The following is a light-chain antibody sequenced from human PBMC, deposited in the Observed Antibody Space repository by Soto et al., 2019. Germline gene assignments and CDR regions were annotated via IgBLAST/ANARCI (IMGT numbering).Light chain of an antibody. CDR3: SSYAGSRNYI. V-gene: IGLV2-8*01. CDR1: SSDVGGYNY. J-gene: IGLJ1*01. CDR2: EVS. Sequence: QSVLTQPPSASGSPGQSVIISCTGTSSDVGGYNYVSWYQQHPGKAPKLLIYEVSKRPSGVPDRFSGSKSGNTASLTVSGLQAEDEADYYCSSYAGSRNYIFGTGTKVTVL.